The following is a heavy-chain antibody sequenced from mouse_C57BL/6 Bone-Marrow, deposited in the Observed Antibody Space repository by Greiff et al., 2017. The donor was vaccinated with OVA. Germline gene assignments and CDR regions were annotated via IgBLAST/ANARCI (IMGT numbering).Heavy chain of an antibody. CDR1: GFTFSDAW. Sequence: EVKLVESGGGLVQPGGSMKLSCAASGFTFSDAWMDWVRQSPEKGLEWVAEIRNKANNPATYYAESVKGRFTISRDDSKSRVYLPMNSLRAEDTGIYYCTSYYYGSSPFAYWGQGTLVTVSA. V-gene: IGHV6-6*01. CDR3: TSYYYGSSPFAY. J-gene: IGHJ3*01. CDR2: IRNKANNPAT. D-gene: IGHD1-1*01.